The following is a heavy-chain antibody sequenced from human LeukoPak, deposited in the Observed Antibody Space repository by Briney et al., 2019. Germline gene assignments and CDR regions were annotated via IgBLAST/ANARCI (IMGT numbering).Heavy chain of an antibody. D-gene: IGHD4-11*01. V-gene: IGHV3-48*03. Sequence: PRGSLRLSCAASGFTFSSYEMNWVRQAPGKGLEWVSYISSSGSTIYYADSVKGRFTISRDNAKNSLYLQMNSLRAEDTAVYYCAREDHSKYEYWGQGTLVTVSS. CDR3: AREDHSKYEY. J-gene: IGHJ4*02. CDR2: ISSSGSTI. CDR1: GFTFSSYE.